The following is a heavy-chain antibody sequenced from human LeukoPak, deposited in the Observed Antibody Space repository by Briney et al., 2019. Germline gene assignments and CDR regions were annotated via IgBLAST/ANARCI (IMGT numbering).Heavy chain of an antibody. CDR3: ARELVVVPAALDY. CDR1: GGSISSSSYY. D-gene: IGHD2-2*01. Sequence: KPSETLSLTCIVSGGSISSSSYYWGWIRQPPGKGLEWIGSIYYSGSTYYNPSLKSRVTISVDTSKNQFSLKLSSVTAADTAVYYCARELVVVPAALDYWGQGTLVTVSS. CDR2: IYYSGST. V-gene: IGHV4-39*07. J-gene: IGHJ4*02.